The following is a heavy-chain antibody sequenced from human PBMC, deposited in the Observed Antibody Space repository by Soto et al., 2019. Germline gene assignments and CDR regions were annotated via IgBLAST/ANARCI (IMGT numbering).Heavy chain of an antibody. CDR3: TYPLYYCSGGSCPYGGDGDAFDI. CDR1: GFTFGDYA. V-gene: IGHV3-49*03. D-gene: IGHD2-15*01. Sequence: EVQLVESGGGLVQPGRSLRLSCTASGFTFGDYAMSWFRQAPGKGLEWVGFIRSKAYGGTTEYAASVKGRFTISRDDSKSIAYLQMNSLKTEDTAVYYCTYPLYYCSGGSCPYGGDGDAFDIWGQGTMVTVSS. CDR2: IRSKAYGGTT. J-gene: IGHJ3*02.